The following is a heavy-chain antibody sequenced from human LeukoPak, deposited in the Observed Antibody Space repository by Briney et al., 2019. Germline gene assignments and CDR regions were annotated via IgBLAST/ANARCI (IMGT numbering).Heavy chain of an antibody. J-gene: IGHJ3*02. CDR2: INWNGGST. V-gene: IGHV3-20*04. D-gene: IGHD1-14*01. CDR1: GFTFDDYG. CDR3: VRDGYKAFDI. Sequence: GGSLRLSCALSGFTFDDYGMSWVRPAPGKGLEWVSGINWNGGSTGYADSVKGRFTISRDNAKNSLYLQMNSLRAEDTALYYCVRDGYKAFDIWGQGTMVTVSS.